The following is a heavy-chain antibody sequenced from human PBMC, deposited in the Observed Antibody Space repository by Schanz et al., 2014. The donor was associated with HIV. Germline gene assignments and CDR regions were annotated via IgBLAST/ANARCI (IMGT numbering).Heavy chain of an antibody. V-gene: IGHV3-43*01. CDR1: GFNFGDYT. D-gene: IGHD3-16*01. Sequence: EVQLVESGGAVVQPGGSLRLSCAASGFNFGDYTLHWVRRAPGKGLEWVSFINWNGDNRNYADSVKGRFTISRDNSRNSVYLQLSSLRTEDTGIYYCAKDTRLWGIDYSLLGALVTLSS. J-gene: IGHJ4*02. CDR3: AKDTRLWGIDY. CDR2: INWNGDNR.